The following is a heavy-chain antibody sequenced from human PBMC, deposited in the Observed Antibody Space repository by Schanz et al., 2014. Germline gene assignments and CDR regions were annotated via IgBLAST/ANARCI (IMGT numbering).Heavy chain of an antibody. J-gene: IGHJ6*02. D-gene: IGHD3-10*01. CDR3: ARAKRFGDMDV. Sequence: QVQLIQLGAEVKKPGASVKVSCTASGYTFTSYDINWVRQAPGQGLEWMGIINPIGGSTTYAQKFRGAVTLTTDTSTSTAYMELRNLRSDDTAVYYCARAKRFGDMDVWGQGTTVTVSS. CDR2: INPIGGST. V-gene: IGHV1-46*01. CDR1: GYTFTSYD.